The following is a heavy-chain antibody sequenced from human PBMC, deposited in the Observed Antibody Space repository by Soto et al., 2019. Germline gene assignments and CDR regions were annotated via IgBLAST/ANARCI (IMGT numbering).Heavy chain of an antibody. CDR1: GFTFSSYS. D-gene: IGHD2-2*01. V-gene: IGHV3-48*01. Sequence: GGSLRLSCAASGFTFSSYSMNWVRQAPGKGLEWVSYISSSSSTIYYADSVKGRFTISRDNAKNSLYLQMNSLRAEDTAVYYCAREMDCSSTSCYQYYYYYYMDVWGKGTTVTVSS. J-gene: IGHJ6*03. CDR2: ISSSSSTI. CDR3: AREMDCSSTSCYQYYYYYYMDV.